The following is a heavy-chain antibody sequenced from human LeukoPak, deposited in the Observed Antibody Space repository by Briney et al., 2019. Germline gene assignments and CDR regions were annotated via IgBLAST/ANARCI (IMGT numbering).Heavy chain of an antibody. V-gene: IGHV1-46*01. CDR1: GYTFTSYY. CDR2: INPSGGST. J-gene: IGHJ4*02. D-gene: IGHD3-22*01. CDR3: AREGIVVGTPRYLDY. Sequence: ASVKVSCKASGYTFTSYYMHWVRQAPGQGLEWMGIINPSGGSTSYAQKFQGRVTMTRDTSTSTAYMELSSVRSEDTGVYCCAREGIVVGTPRYLDYWGQGTLVTVSS.